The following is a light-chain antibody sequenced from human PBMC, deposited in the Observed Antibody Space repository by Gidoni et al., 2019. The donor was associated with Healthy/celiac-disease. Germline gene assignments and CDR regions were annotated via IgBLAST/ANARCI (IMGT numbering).Light chain of an antibody. CDR1: SSDVGGYNY. CDR2: DVS. V-gene: IGLV2-11*01. CDR3: CSDASSYTLV. Sequence: QSALTQPRTLSGSPGQSVTISCTGTSSDVGGYNYVAWYQQHPGKAPTLMIYDVSKRPSVVPDCFAGSKSGNAASLIIAGLQAEDDADYYCCSDASSYTLVFGGGTKLTVL. J-gene: IGLJ2*01.